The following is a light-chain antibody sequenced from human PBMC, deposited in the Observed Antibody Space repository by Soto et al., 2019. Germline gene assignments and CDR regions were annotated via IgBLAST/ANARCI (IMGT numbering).Light chain of an antibody. CDR2: DAS. CDR1: QSVSGW. Sequence: DIQITQSPSTLSASVGATVTVTCRASQSVSGWLAWYQQKPGEAPKLLIYDASSLESGVPSRFSGSGSGTEFTITISSLKPDDFETDECQQYNSYPWTFGQGTKVDIK. J-gene: IGKJ1*01. CDR3: QQYNSYPWT. V-gene: IGKV1-5*01.